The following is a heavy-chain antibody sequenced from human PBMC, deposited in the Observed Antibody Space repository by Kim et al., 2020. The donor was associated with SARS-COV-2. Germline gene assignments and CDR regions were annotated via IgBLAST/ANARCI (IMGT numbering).Heavy chain of an antibody. D-gene: IGHD2-2*01. CDR2: ISYDGSNK. J-gene: IGHJ6*02. CDR3: ARDIVVVPAAIPYYYYYGMDV. Sequence: GGSLRLSCAASGFTFSSYGMHWVRQAPGKGLEWVAVISYDGSNKYYADSVKGRFTISRDNSKNTLYLQMNSLRAEDTAVYYCARDIVVVPAAIPYYYYYGMDVWGQGTTVTVSS. CDR1: GFTFSSYG. V-gene: IGHV3-33*05.